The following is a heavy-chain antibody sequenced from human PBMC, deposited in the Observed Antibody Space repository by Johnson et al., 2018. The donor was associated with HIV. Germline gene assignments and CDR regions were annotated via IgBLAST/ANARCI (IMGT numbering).Heavy chain of an antibody. Sequence: VQLVESGGGLVQPGGSLRLSCAASGFTFSSYWMHWVRQAPGKGLVWVSRINSDGSSTIYADSVKGRFTISRDNAKNSLYLQMNSLRAGDTAVYYCARTGVLGAFDIWGQGTMVTVSS. CDR1: GFTFSSYW. V-gene: IGHV3-74*02. J-gene: IGHJ3*02. CDR2: INSDGSST. CDR3: ARTGVLGAFDI. D-gene: IGHD2-8*02.